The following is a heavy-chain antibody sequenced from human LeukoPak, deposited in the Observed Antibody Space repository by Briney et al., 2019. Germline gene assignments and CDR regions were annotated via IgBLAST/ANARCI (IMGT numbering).Heavy chain of an antibody. CDR2: FDPEDGET. CDR1: GYTLTELS. V-gene: IGHV1-24*01. Sequence: ASVKVSCKVSGYTLTELSMHWVRQAPGKGLEWMGGFDPEDGETIYAQKFQGRVTMTEDTSTDTAYMELSSLRSEDTAVYYCATDLYCSGGSCYGYYYMDVWGKGSTVTVS. J-gene: IGHJ6*03. CDR3: ATDLYCSGGSCYGYYYMDV. D-gene: IGHD2-15*01.